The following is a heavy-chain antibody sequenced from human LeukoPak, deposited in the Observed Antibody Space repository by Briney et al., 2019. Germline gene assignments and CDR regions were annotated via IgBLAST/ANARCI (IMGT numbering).Heavy chain of an antibody. D-gene: IGHD3-9*01. V-gene: IGHV3-74*01. Sequence: GGSLRLSCAASGFTFSSYWMHWVRQAPGKGLVWVSRINSDGSSTSYADSVKGRFTISRDNAKNTLYLQMNSLRAEDTAVCYCARVGWLSPPFDYWGQGTLVTVSS. CDR1: GFTFSSYW. CDR2: INSDGSST. CDR3: ARVGWLSPPFDY. J-gene: IGHJ4*02.